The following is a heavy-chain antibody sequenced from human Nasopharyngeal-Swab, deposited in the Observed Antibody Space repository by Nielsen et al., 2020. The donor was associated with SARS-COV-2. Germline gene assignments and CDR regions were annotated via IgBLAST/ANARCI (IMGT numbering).Heavy chain of an antibody. CDR2: ISGSGGST. V-gene: IGHV3-23*01. Sequence: GESPKIPRAASGFTFSSYAMSWVRQAPGKGLEWVSAISGSGGSTYHADSVKGRFTISRDNSKNTLYLQMNSLRAEDTAVYYCAKERSYGFGTDYWGQGTLVTVSS. D-gene: IGHD5-18*01. CDR1: GFTFSSYA. CDR3: AKERSYGFGTDY. J-gene: IGHJ4*02.